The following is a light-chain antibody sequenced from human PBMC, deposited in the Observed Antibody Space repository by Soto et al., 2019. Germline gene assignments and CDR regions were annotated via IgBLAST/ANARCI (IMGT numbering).Light chain of an antibody. J-gene: IGKJ5*01. CDR1: QSLLQSNGKTY. CDR3: MQTIQVPSIA. CDR2: EVS. Sequence: EIVITQSPLSLSATPVHPASISCKSSQSLLQSNGKTYLYWYVQKSGQPPKLLIYEVSNRFPGVSEGFSGSGAGTDFTLKISRVEAEDVGVYYCMQTIQVPSIAFGQGTRLEIK. V-gene: IGKV2D-29*01.